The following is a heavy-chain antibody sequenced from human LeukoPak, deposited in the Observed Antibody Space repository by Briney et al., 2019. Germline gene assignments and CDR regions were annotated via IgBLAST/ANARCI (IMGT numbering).Heavy chain of an antibody. CDR3: ARDSSAVAGIRGFDI. D-gene: IGHD6-19*01. CDR1: GGSISSGSYF. J-gene: IGHJ3*02. CDR2: INTSGST. V-gene: IGHV4-61*02. Sequence: PSQTLSLTCTVSGGSISSGSYFWSWIRQPAGKGLEWIGRINTSGSTNYNPSLKSRVTMSVDTSKNQFSLKLNSVTAADTAVYYCARDSSAVAGIRGFDIWGQGTMVTVSS.